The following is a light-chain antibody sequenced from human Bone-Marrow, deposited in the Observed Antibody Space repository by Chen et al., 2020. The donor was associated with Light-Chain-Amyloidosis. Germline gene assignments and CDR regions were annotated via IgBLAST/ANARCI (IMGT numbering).Light chain of an antibody. CDR1: SSNIGNNY. J-gene: IGLJ3*02. CDR2: DND. Sequence: QSVFTQPPSVSAAPGQRVTISCSGSSSNIGNNYVSWYQQFPGIAPTLLIYDNDKRPSGIPDVFSGSKSGTSATLGITGLQTGDEADYFCGAWDSSMNTWVFGGGTKLTVL. CDR3: GAWDSSMNTWV. V-gene: IGLV1-51*01.